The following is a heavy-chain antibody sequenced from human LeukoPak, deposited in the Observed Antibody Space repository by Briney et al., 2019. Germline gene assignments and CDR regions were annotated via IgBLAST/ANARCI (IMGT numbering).Heavy chain of an antibody. CDR3: ARARYVNSFYAFDI. D-gene: IGHD3-9*01. CDR2: LSKSGNT. Sequence: SETLSLTCTVSGGSISSHYYWIWIRQPPGKGLEWIGYLSKSGNTNYSPSLKSRVTIFGDTSKNQFFLKLSSVTAADTAVYYCARARYVNSFYAFDIWGQGTLVTVSS. V-gene: IGHV4-59*01. J-gene: IGHJ3*02. CDR1: GGSISSHYY.